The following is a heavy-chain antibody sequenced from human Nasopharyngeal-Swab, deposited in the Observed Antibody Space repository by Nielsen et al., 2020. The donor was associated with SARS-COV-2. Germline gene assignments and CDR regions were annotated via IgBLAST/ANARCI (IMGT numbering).Heavy chain of an antibody. D-gene: IGHD3-16*02. CDR1: GGSFSGHF. J-gene: IGHJ4*02. CDR2: LNHSGST. V-gene: IGHV4-34*01. CDR3: ARNFGYVWGSYRRHYFDY. Sequence: SETLSLTCAVFGGSFSGHFWCWIRQLPGKGLERIGELNHSGSTHYSPPLKSRVTISVDTSKNQFSLNLSSVTAAHTAVYYCARNFGYVWGSYRRHYFDYWGQGTLVTVSS.